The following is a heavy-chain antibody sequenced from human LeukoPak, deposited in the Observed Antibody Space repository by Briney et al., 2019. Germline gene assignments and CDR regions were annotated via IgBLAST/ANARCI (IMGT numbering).Heavy chain of an antibody. CDR2: SRNKANSYYA. V-gene: IGHV3-72*01. J-gene: IGHJ4*02. D-gene: IGHD1-1*01. Sequence: GGSLRLSCAASGFTFGGHYMDWVRQVPGKGLEWVGRSRNKANSYYAEYAASVKGRFTISRDDSRDSLYLQMNSLKTEDTAVYYCARGTTGLSQYRNNKYFDYWGQGTLVTVSS. CDR1: GFTFGGHY. CDR3: ARGTTGLSQYRNNKYFDY.